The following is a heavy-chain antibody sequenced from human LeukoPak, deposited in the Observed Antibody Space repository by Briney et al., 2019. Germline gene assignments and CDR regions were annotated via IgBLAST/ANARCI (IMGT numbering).Heavy chain of an antibody. V-gene: IGHV4-39*07. D-gene: IGHD1-26*01. CDR1: GDSMSSSHYC. CDR2: IYYSGST. J-gene: IGHJ5*02. Sequence: SETLSLTCTVSGDSMSSSHYCWGWIRQPPGKGLEWIGSIYYSGSTNYNPSLKSRVTISVDTSKNQFSLKLSSVTAADTAVYYCARWEYGWFDPWGQGTLVTVSS. CDR3: ARWEYGWFDP.